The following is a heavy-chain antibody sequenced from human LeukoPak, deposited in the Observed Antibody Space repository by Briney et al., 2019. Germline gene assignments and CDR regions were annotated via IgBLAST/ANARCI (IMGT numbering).Heavy chain of an antibody. Sequence: ASVKVSCKASGGTFSIYAISWVRQAPGQGLEWMGGIIPILGIANYAQKLQGRVTMTTDTSTSTAYMELRSLRSDDTAVYYCARDLEQLVPSDYWGQGTLVTVSS. V-gene: IGHV1-69*10. CDR1: GGTFSIYA. CDR2: IIPILGIA. CDR3: ARDLEQLVPSDY. J-gene: IGHJ4*02. D-gene: IGHD6-6*01.